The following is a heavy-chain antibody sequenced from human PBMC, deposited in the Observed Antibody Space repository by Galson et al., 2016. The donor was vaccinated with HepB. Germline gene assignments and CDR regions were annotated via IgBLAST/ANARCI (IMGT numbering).Heavy chain of an antibody. J-gene: IGHJ6*02. V-gene: IGHV3-33*01. CDR2: IWYDGSNM. CDR3: ARDRPYYGMDV. Sequence: SLRLSCAASGFPFSNYGMHWVRQAPGKGLEWVAVIWYDGSNMYYADSVKGRFTVSRDNSKNTLYLEMNSLRANDTAVFYCARDRPYYGMDVWGQGTTVTVSS. CDR1: GFPFSNYG.